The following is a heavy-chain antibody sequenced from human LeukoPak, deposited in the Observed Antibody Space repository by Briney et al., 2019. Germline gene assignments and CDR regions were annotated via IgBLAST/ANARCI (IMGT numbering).Heavy chain of an antibody. D-gene: IGHD6-19*01. CDR1: GFTFSSYA. CDR2: TSGSGGST. V-gene: IGHV3-23*01. J-gene: IGHJ4*02. CDR3: AKDRPSSSGHDY. Sequence: GGSLRLSCAASGFTFSSYAMSWVRQAPGKGLEWVSATSGSGGSTYYADSVKGRLTISRDNSKNTLYLQMNSLRAEDTAVYYCAKDRPSSSGHDYWGQGTLVTVSS.